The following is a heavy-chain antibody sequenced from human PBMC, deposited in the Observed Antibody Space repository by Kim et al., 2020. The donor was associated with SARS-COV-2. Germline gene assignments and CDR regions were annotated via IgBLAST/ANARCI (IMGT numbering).Heavy chain of an antibody. V-gene: IGHV3-21*01. CDR3: ARDPRVRANFYGMDV. CDR2: ISSSSYYI. J-gene: IGHJ6*02. Sequence: GGSLRLSCAASGFTFSSYSMSWVRQAPGKGLEWVSSISSSSYYIYYADSVRGRFTISRDNARNSLYLQMDSLRAEDTAVYYCARDPRVRANFYGMDVWGQGTTVTVSS. CDR1: GFTFSSYS.